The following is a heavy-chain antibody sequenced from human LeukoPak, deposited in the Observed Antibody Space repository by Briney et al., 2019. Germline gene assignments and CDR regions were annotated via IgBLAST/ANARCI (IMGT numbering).Heavy chain of an antibody. CDR1: GGSFSGYY. V-gene: IGHV4-34*01. Sequence: SETLSLTCAVYGGSFSGYYWSWIRQPPGKGLEWNGEINHSGSTNYHPSLKSRATISVDTSKNQFSQRLNSVTAADTAVYYCREAHCTSSGCSDPWGQGTLVTVSS. D-gene: IGHD2-2*01. J-gene: IGHJ5*02. CDR3: REAHCTSSGCSDP. CDR2: INHSGST.